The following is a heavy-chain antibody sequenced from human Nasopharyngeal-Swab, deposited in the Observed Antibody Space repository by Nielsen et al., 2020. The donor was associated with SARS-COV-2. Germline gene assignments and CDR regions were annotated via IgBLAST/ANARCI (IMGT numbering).Heavy chain of an antibody. Sequence: GESLKISCAASGFTFSSYAMSWVRQAPGKGLEWVSVIYSGGSSTYYADSVKGRFTISRDNSKNTLYLQMNSLRAEDTAVYYCAKDPFTMIVGGDYWGQGTLVTVSS. D-gene: IGHD3-22*01. V-gene: IGHV3-23*03. J-gene: IGHJ4*02. CDR1: GFTFSSYA. CDR3: AKDPFTMIVGGDY. CDR2: IYSGGSST.